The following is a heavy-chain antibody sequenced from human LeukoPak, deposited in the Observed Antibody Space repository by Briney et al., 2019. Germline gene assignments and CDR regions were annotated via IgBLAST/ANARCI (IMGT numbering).Heavy chain of an antibody. D-gene: IGHD3-22*01. CDR3: AREWGPYYYDSSGSMGDY. J-gene: IGHJ4*02. CDR1: GFTFDDYA. Sequence: GRSLRLSCAASGFTFDDYAMHWVRQAPGKGLEWVANIKQDGSEKYYVDSVKGRFTISRDNAKNSLYLQMNSLRAEDTAVYYGAREWGPYYYDSSGSMGDYWGQGTLVTVSS. CDR2: IKQDGSEK. V-gene: IGHV3-7*01.